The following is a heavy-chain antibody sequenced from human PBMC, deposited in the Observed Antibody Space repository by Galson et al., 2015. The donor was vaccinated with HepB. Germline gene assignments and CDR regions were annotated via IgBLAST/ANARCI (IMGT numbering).Heavy chain of an antibody. CDR2: IYDSGIS. V-gene: IGHV4-31*03. CDR3: ARGPHYYDTLGLDI. D-gene: IGHD3-22*01. CDR1: GGSISGGGFY. J-gene: IGHJ3*02. Sequence: TLSLTCTVSGGSISGGGFYWSWIRQHPGKGLEWIGYIYDSGISYYNPSLKSRVIISVDTSKNQFSLKLSSLTAADTAVYYCARGPHYYDTLGLDIWGQGTMVTVSS.